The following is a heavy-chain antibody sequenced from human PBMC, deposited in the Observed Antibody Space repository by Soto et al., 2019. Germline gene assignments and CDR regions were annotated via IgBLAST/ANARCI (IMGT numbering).Heavy chain of an antibody. V-gene: IGHV1-2*02. J-gene: IGHJ4*02. Sequence: QVQLEQSGAEVKKPGASVKVSCKASGFTFTGHYIHWVRQAPGQGLEWKGWIIPNSGGTSYAQKFQGRVTMTRDTSITTAYMEVSRLSSDATAVYYCAQSGSFFRPSLGYFDYWGQGALVTVSS. D-gene: IGHD1-26*01. CDR2: IIPNSGGT. CDR3: AQSGSFFRPSLGYFDY. CDR1: GFTFTGHY.